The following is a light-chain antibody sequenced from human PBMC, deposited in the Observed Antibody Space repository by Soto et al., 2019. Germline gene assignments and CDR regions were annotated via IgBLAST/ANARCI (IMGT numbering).Light chain of an antibody. J-gene: IGLJ1*01. CDR3: SSYTISRTYI. Sequence: QSALTQPASVSGSPGQSITISCTGTSSDVGGYNYVSWYQQHPGKAPKLMIYDVYDRPSGVSYRFSGSKSGNTASLTISGLQGEDEADYYCSSYTISRTYIFGTGTKLTV. CDR2: DVY. V-gene: IGLV2-14*01. CDR1: SSDVGGYNY.